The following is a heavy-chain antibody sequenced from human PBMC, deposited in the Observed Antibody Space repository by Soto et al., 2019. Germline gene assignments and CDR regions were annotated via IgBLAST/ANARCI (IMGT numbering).Heavy chain of an antibody. CDR2: ISGSGDTI. CDR1: GFTFNNYA. Sequence: EVQLLESGGGLVQPGGPLRLSCAASGFTFNNYAMSWVRQAPGRGLEWVSGISGSGDTINYADSVKGRFTVSRDNSKNTLYSQTNSLRDEDAAVYSCAKHSRDTTSCGGEDWVQGTLVTVSS. CDR3: AKHSRDTTSCGGED. J-gene: IGHJ4*02. V-gene: IGHV3-23*01. D-gene: IGHD2-21*01.